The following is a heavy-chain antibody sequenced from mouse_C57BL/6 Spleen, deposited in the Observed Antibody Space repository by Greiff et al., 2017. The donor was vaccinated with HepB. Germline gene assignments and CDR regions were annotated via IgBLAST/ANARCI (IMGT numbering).Heavy chain of an antibody. CDR1: GYAFSSSW. V-gene: IGHV1-82*01. Sequence: QVQLQQSGPELVKPGASVKISCKASGYAFSSSWMNWVKQRPGKGLEWIGRIYPGDGDTNYNGKFKGKATLTADISSSTAYMQLSSLTSEDSAIYFCARRGYYGSSLYYYAMDYWGQGTSVTVSS. CDR3: ARRGYYGSSLYYYAMDY. J-gene: IGHJ4*01. CDR2: IYPGDGDT. D-gene: IGHD1-1*01.